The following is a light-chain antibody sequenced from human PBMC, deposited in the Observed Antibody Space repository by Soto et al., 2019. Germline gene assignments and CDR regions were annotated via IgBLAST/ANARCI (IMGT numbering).Light chain of an antibody. V-gene: IGKV3-15*01. CDR2: GAS. Sequence: EIVMTQSPGTLSVSPGERATLSCRASQSISTNLAWYQQKPGQAPRLLIYGASTRATGIPARFSGSGSGTEFALTISTLQSEDSAVYYCQQSNGWPPTYTFGQGTKLEIK. CDR3: QQSNGWPPTYT. CDR1: QSISTN. J-gene: IGKJ2*01.